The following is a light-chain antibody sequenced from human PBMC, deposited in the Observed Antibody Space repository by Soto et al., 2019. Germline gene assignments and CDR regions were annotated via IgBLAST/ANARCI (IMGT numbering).Light chain of an antibody. CDR3: QQSYSFWT. CDR1: QSISRY. Sequence: DIQMTQSPSSLSASVGDRVTITCRASQSISRYLNWYQHKPGKAPNLLIYAASSLQSGVPSRFIVSGSGTDFSFTIIGLQPEDFATYYCQQSYSFWTFGQGTKVDIK. V-gene: IGKV1-39*01. J-gene: IGKJ1*01. CDR2: AAS.